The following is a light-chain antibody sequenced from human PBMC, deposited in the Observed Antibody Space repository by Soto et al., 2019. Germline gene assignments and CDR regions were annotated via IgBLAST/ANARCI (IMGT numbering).Light chain of an antibody. CDR1: QGISSY. J-gene: IGKJ4*01. CDR2: AVS. V-gene: IGKV1-9*01. CDR3: QQLNTYPLT. Sequence: DIQLTQSPSFLSASVGDRVTITCRASQGISSYLAWYQQEPGKAPKLLIYAVSTLRSGVPSRFSGSGSGTEFTLTISSLQPEDFATHYCQQLNTYPLTFGGGTKVEIK.